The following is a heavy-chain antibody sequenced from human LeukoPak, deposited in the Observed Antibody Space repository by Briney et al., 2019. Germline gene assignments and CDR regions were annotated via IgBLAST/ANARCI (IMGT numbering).Heavy chain of an antibody. D-gene: IGHD6-13*01. CDR3: ARAPAGPGYYYYYYGMDV. V-gene: IGHV4-4*07. CDR1: GGSISSYY. J-gene: IGHJ6*02. CDR2: IYTSGST. Sequence: SETLSLTCTVSGGSISSYYWSWIRQPAGKGLEWIGRIYTSGSTNCNPSLKSRVTMSVDTSKNQFSLKLSSVTAADTAVYYCARAPAGPGYYYYYYGMDVWGQGTTVTVSS.